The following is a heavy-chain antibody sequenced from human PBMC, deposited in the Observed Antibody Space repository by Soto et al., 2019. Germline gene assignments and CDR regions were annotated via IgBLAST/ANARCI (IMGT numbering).Heavy chain of an antibody. CDR3: QTTSGLTVTSPDY. CDR2: ISGDSGST. Sequence: GGTLRLSCAASGFTFSNYAMSWVRQAPGKGLEWVSAISGDSGSTYYADSVKGRFTISRDNSKNSLYLQMNSLRADDTAVYYWQTTSGLTVTSPDYWDQGTLVTVSS. J-gene: IGHJ4*02. D-gene: IGHD6-19*01. CDR1: GFTFSNYA. V-gene: IGHV3-23*01.